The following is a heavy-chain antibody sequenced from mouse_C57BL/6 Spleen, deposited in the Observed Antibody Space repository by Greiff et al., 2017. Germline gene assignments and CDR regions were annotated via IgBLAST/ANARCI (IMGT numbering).Heavy chain of an antibody. CDR2: INPSSGYT. D-gene: IGHD1-1*01. CDR1: GYTFTSYT. CDR3: ARAYGSSWYFDG. J-gene: IGHJ1*03. V-gene: IGHV1-4*01. Sequence: QVQLQQSGAELARPGASVKMSCKASGYTFTSYTMHWVKQRPGQGLEWIGYINPSSGYTKYNQKFKDKATLTADKSSSTAYMQLSSLTSEDSAVYYCARAYGSSWYFDGWGTGTTVTVSS.